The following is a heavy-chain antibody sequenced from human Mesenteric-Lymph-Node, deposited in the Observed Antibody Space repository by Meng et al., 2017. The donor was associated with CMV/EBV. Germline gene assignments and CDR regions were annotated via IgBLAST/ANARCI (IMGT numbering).Heavy chain of an antibody. CDR1: GFTFETFA. D-gene: IGHD2-21*01. Sequence: GGSLRLSCEASGFTFETFAMHWVRQAPGKGLEWVAIISSDGNNQHYGDSVKGRFAISRDNSKNTMYLQMNSLRVEDTAVYHCARGAEGCGPFCYYTDFWGRGTLVTVSS. CDR3: ARGAEGCGPFCYYTDF. V-gene: IGHV3-33*01. J-gene: IGHJ4*02. CDR2: ISSDGNNQ.